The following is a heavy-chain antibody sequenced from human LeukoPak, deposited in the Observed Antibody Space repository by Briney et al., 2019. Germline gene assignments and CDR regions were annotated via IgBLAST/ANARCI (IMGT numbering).Heavy chain of an antibody. CDR2: MNPNSGNT. V-gene: IGHV1-8*01. D-gene: IGHD1-20*01. Sequence: APVKVSCKASGYTFTSYDINWVRQATGQGLEWMGWMNPNSGNTGYAQKFQGRVTMTRNTSISTAYMELSSLRSEDTAVYYCARGLGMTGRDGMDVWGQGTTVTVSS. J-gene: IGHJ6*02. CDR1: GYTFTSYD. CDR3: ARGLGMTGRDGMDV.